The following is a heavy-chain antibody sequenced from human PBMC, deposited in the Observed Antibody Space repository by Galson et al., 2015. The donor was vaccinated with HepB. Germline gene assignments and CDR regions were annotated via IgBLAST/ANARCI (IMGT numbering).Heavy chain of an antibody. V-gene: IGHV1-69*13. D-gene: IGHD5-12*01. Sequence: SVKVSCKASGGTFSSYAISWVRQAPGQGLEWMGGIIPIFGTANYAQKFQGRVTITADESTSTAYMELNSLKTEDTAVYYCTRGEYSHGSWGYYFDYWGQGTLVTVSS. CDR1: GGTFSSYA. J-gene: IGHJ4*02. CDR3: TRGEYSHGSWGYYFDY. CDR2: IIPIFGTA.